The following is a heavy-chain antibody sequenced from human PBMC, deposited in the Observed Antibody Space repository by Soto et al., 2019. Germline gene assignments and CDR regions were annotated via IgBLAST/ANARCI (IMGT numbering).Heavy chain of an antibody. J-gene: IGHJ4*02. V-gene: IGHV4-34*01. Sequence: LSLTCAVSGWSFSGYYWSWIRQPPGKRLEWIVEINHSGRTNYNPSLKSRVTISVDTSKNPFSLKLSSVTAADTAVYYCARGRRSIRWNDXWGQGTLFTVSX. D-gene: IGHD3-3*01. CDR3: ARGRRSIRWNDX. CDR2: INHSGRT. CDR1: GWSFSGYY.